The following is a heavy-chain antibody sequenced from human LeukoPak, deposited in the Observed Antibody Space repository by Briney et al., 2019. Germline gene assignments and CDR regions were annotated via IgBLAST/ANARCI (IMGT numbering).Heavy chain of an antibody. D-gene: IGHD2-2*02. CDR3: AGRYCSSTSCYKIINWPHLKLNWFDP. J-gene: IGHJ5*02. V-gene: IGHV4-34*01. CDR2: INHSGST. CDR1: GGSFSGYY. Sequence: SETLSLTCAVYGGSFSGYYWSWIRHPPGKGLEWIGEINHSGSTNYNPSLKSRVTISVDTSKNQFSLKLSSVTAADTAVYYCAGRYCSSTSCYKIINWPHLKLNWFDPWGQGTLVTVSS.